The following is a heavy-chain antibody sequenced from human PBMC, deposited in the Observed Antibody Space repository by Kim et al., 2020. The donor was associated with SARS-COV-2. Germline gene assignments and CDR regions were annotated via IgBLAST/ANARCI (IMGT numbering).Heavy chain of an antibody. Sequence: PSRKSRVTISVDTSKNHFSLKLSSVTAADTAVYYCARVVEKIRRPGVVDPWGQGTLVTLSS. CDR3: ARVVEKIRRPGVVDP. V-gene: IGHV4-31*02. J-gene: IGHJ5*02. D-gene: IGHD3-3*01.